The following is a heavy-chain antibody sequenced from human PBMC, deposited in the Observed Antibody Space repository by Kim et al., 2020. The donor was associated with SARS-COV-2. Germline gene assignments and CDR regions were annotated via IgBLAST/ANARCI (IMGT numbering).Heavy chain of an antibody. V-gene: IGHV3-7*01. CDR3: AKSRGSGWSGLDY. Sequence: VDSVKGRFTHSRDNAKNSLTVEMNSLRDDDASIYYCAKSRGSGWSGLDYWGQGTLVTVSS. J-gene: IGHJ4*02. D-gene: IGHD6-19*01.